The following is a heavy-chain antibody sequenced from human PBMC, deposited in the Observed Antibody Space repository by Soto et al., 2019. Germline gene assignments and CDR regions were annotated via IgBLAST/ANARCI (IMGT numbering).Heavy chain of an antibody. CDR1: DDSTRSRYW. CDR2: FSGRSGDT. J-gene: IGHJ4*02. Sequence: PSETLSLTCGVFDDSTRSRYWWTWVRQAPGKGLEWVSSFSGRSGDTYYAASVKGRFTISGDSSKNTVILQMNNLRADDTALYYCARDSSAWPNYFDSWGQGIQVTVSS. V-gene: IGHV3-23*01. D-gene: IGHD6-19*01. CDR3: ARDSSAWPNYFDS.